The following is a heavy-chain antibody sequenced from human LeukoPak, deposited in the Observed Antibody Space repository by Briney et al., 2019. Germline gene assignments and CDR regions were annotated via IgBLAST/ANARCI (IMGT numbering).Heavy chain of an antibody. CDR2: ISWNSGSI. CDR3: AKEASP. J-gene: IGHJ5*02. Sequence: GRSLRLSCAASGFTFDDYAMHWVRQAPGKGLEWVSGISWNSGSIGYADSVKGRFTISRDNAKNSLYLQMNSLRAEDTAVYYCAKEASPWGQGTLVTVSS. CDR1: GFTFDDYA. V-gene: IGHV3-9*01.